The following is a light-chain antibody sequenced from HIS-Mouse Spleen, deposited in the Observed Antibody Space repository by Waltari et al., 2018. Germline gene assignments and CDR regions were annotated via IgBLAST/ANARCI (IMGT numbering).Light chain of an antibody. CDR2: EGS. CDR3: CSYAGSVV. V-gene: IGLV2-23*01. CDR1: SSDVGSYNL. J-gene: IGLJ2*01. Sequence: QSALTQPASVSGSPGQSITISCTGTSSDVGSYNLVSWYQQHPGKAPKLVIYEGSKRPSGVSNRFSCSKAGNTASLTISGLQAEDEADYYCCSYAGSVVFGGGTKLTVL.